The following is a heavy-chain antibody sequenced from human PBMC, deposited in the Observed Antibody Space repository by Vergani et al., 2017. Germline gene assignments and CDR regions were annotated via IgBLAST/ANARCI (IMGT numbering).Heavy chain of an antibody. Sequence: EVQLVESGGGLVKPGGSLRLSCAASGFTFSSYWMSWVRQAPGKGLEWVANIKQDGSEKYYVDSVKGRFTISRDNAKNSLYLQMNSLRAEDTAVYYCAGDEGCRAVADHPGFDYWGQGTLVTVSS. D-gene: IGHD6-19*01. CDR2: IKQDGSEK. CDR1: GFTFSSYW. J-gene: IGHJ4*02. V-gene: IGHV3-7*03. CDR3: AGDEGCRAVADHPGFDY.